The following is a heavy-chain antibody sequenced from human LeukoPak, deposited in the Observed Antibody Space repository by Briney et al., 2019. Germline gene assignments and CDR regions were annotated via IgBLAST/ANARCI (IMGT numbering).Heavy chain of an antibody. Sequence: ASVKVSCKTSGYTFTGYYLFWVRQAPGQGLEWMGWINPNSGGTNYAQKFQGRVTMTRDTSSRTAYTELSRLTSDDTAVYYCVRLYDWGRLDYWGQGTLVTVSS. CDR3: VRLYDWGRLDY. J-gene: IGHJ4*02. CDR1: GYTFTGYY. CDR2: INPNSGGT. V-gene: IGHV1-2*02. D-gene: IGHD3-9*01.